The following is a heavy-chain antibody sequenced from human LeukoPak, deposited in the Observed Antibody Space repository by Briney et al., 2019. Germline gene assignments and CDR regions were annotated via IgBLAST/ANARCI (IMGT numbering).Heavy chain of an antibody. Sequence: PSETLSLTCSVSGGSISSSSYYWGWIRQPPGKGLEWIGSIYYSGRTYYNPSLKSRVTISVDTSKNQFSLKLSSVTAADTAVYYCARAYYGSGSYALDYWGQGTLVTVSS. D-gene: IGHD3-10*01. CDR3: ARAYYGSGSYALDY. V-gene: IGHV4-39*07. CDR2: IYYSGRT. CDR1: GGSISSSSYY. J-gene: IGHJ4*02.